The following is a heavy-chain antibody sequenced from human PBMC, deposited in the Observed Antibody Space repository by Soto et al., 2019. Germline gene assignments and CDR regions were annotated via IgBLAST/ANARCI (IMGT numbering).Heavy chain of an antibody. Sequence: QVQLVQSGAEVKKPGASVKVSCEASGYTFIDYYMHWVRQAPGQGFEWMGRISPKSGGTNYAQKFQGRVTMTWDTSLNTAYMDLRSLASHDTAVYYCARAAGRSKLLPYYFDPWGQGTLVTVSS. V-gene: IGHV1-2*02. J-gene: IGHJ5*02. D-gene: IGHD3-10*01. CDR3: ARAAGRSKLLPYYFDP. CDR2: ISPKSGGT. CDR1: GYTFIDYY.